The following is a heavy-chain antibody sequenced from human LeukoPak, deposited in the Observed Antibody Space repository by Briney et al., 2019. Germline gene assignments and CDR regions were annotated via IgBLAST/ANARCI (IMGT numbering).Heavy chain of an antibody. CDR3: ARGRVAALPMDV. D-gene: IGHD6-19*01. CDR1: GFTFSSYW. CDR2: INSDGSST. Sequence: GGSLRLSCAASGFTFSSYWMHWVRHAPGKGLVWVSRINSDGSSTSYADSVKGRFTISRDNAKNTLYLQMNSLRAEDTAVYYCARGRVAALPMDVWGKGTTVTVSS. V-gene: IGHV3-74*01. J-gene: IGHJ6*04.